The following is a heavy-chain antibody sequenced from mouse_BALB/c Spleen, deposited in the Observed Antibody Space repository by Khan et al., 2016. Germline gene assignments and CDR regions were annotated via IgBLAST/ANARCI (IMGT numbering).Heavy chain of an antibody. V-gene: IGHV5-17*02. Sequence: EVELVESGGGLVQPGGSRKLSCAASGFNFSSFGIHWVRQAPEKGLEWVAYIGSGSNTIYYADTVKGRFTISRDNPKKTLFLQMTSLRSEDTAMYYCARRIVTRDYYGMDYWGQGTSVTVSS. J-gene: IGHJ4*01. D-gene: IGHD2-5*01. CDR3: ARRIVTRDYYGMDY. CDR1: GFNFSSFG. CDR2: IGSGSNTI.